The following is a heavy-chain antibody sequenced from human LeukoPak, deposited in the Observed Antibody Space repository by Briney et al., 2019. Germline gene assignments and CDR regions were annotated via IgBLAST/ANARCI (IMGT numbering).Heavy chain of an antibody. CDR3: ARDYYENIAHSHMLPF. J-gene: IGHJ4*02. CDR2: IKQDGGES. Sequence: GGSLRLSCAASGFTVSDNYMSWVRQAPGKGLEWVANIKQDGGESYYVDSVKGRFTISRENAKNSLYLQMNNLRAEDTAVYYCARDYYENIAHSHMLPFWGQGTLVTVSS. V-gene: IGHV3-7*03. CDR1: GFTVSDNY. D-gene: IGHD1-26*01.